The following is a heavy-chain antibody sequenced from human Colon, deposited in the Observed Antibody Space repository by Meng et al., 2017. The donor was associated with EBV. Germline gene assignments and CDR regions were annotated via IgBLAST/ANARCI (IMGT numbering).Heavy chain of an antibody. D-gene: IGHD5-18*01. Sequence: QVQLQESGPGLVKPSQXXSLTCGVSGGSISSSGYYWSWIRQPPGKGLEWIGYSYYSGSTYYNPSLKSRVTISVDTSNNQFSLKLKSVTAADTAVYYCVRYSYGSDYWGQGTLVHVSS. CDR1: GGSISSSGYY. J-gene: IGHJ4*02. V-gene: IGHV4-30-4*01. CDR3: VRYSYGSDY. CDR2: SYYSGST.